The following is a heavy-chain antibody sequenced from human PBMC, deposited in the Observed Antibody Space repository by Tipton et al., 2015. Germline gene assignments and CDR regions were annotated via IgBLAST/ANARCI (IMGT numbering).Heavy chain of an antibody. V-gene: IGHV4-39*07. CDR2: IFHRGDT. CDR1: GASISSTSYY. CDR3: ARGLLLWFGMSDY. J-gene: IGHJ4*02. D-gene: IGHD3-10*01. Sequence: QLVQSGGGLVRPGGSLRLSCAASGASISSTSYYWGWIRQPPGKGLEWIGSIFHRGDTNYNPSLKSRVTISLDTSKNQFSLKLNSVTAADTAVYYCARGLLLWFGMSDYWGRGTLVTVSS.